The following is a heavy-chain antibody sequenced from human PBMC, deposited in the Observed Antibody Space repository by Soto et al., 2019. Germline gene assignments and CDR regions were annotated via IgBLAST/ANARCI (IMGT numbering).Heavy chain of an antibody. CDR2: VFHSGNT. D-gene: IGHD3-10*01. CDR3: AGRGVGSYYYSSKSYTPFDY. CDR1: SGSISSSNW. Sequence: QVQLQESGPGLVKPSGTLSLTCAVSSGSISSSNWWIWVRQSPGKGLEWIGEVFHSGNTNYNPYVKSRVTISVDKSKDQFYLKLSSLTAADTAVYYCAGRGVGSYYYSSKSYTPFDYWGQGTLVTVSS. V-gene: IGHV4-4*02. J-gene: IGHJ4*02.